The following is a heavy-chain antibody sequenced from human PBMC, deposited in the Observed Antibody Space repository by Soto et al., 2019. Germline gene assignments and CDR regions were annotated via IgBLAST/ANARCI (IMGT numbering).Heavy chain of an antibody. D-gene: IGHD3-3*01. CDR1: GASINSANW. J-gene: IGHJ6*02. CDR2: IYHIGST. V-gene: IGHV4-4*02. Sequence: QVLLEESGPGLVRPSGTLSLTCSVSGASINSANWWVWLRQPPGKGLEWIGEIYHIGSTTYNPSLTSRATIAVDKSKNQFALIVTSVTAADTSVYYCAKRYDFWSGRWYGLGVWGQGTTVTVSS. CDR3: AKRYDFWSGRWYGLGV.